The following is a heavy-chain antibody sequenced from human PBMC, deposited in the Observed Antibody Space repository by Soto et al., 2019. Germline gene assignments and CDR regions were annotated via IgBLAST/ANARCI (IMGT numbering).Heavy chain of an antibody. J-gene: IGHJ6*04. CDR3: ARYSASVLYYYFGMDV. D-gene: IGHD6-13*01. V-gene: IGHV4-4*02. CDR1: GDSISSSNW. CDR2: IYHTGIT. Sequence: QVQLQESGPGLVKPSGTLSLTCAVSGDSISSSNWWTWVRQPPGKVLEWIGDIYHTGITNFNPSLKSRVTILVDKSKNQVSLKLTSVTAAYTAVYYCARYSASVLYYYFGMDVWGEGTTVTVSS.